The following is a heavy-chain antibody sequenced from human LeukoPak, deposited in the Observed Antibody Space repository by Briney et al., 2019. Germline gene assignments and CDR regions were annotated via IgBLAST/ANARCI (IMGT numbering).Heavy chain of an antibody. J-gene: IGHJ3*02. D-gene: IGHD2-15*01. V-gene: IGHV4-59*08. CDR2: IYYSGST. CDR1: GGSISSYY. Sequence: SETLSLTCTVSGGSISSYYWSWIRQPPGKGLEWIGYIYYSGSTNYNPSPKSRVTISVDTSKNQFSLKLSSVTAADTAVYYCARQTSRGCSGGSCYPDAFDIWGQGTMVTVSS. CDR3: ARQTSRGCSGGSCYPDAFDI.